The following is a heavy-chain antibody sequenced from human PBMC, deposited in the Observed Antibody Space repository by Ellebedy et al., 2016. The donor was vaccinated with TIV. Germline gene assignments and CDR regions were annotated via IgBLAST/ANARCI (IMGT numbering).Heavy chain of an antibody. J-gene: IGHJ6*02. D-gene: IGHD5-24*01. CDR1: GGSVSSSNYY. V-gene: IGHV4-61*01. CDR2: MHYSGST. CDR3: AIDKWLQSSSFYYYVMDV. Sequence: SETLSLXXTVSGGSVSSSNYYWSWIRQPPGKGLEWIGYMHYSGSTNYNASLKSRVTMSVDTSTNQFSLSLSSVTTADTAVYYCAIDKWLQSSSFYYYVMDVWGQGTTVTVSS.